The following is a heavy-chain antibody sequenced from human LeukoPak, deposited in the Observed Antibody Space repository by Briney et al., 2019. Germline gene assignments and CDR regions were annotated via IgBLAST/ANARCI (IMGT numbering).Heavy chain of an antibody. V-gene: IGHV1-2*02. Sequence: GASVKVSCKASGYTFTGYYMHWVRQAPGQGLEWMGWINPNSGGTNYAQKFQGRVTMTRDTSITTAYMELIMLSSYDTAVYYCSREYLPAHQLAEFDPWGARSLVSVS. CDR1: GYTFTGYY. D-gene: IGHD6-13*01. J-gene: IGHJ5*02. CDR2: INPNSGGT. CDR3: SREYLPAHQLAEFDP.